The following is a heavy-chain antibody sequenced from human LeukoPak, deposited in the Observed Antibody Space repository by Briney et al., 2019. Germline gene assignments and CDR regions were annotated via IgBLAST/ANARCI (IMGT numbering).Heavy chain of an antibody. CDR2: IWYDGSNK. J-gene: IGHJ4*02. V-gene: IGHV3-33*01. D-gene: IGHD2-2*01. Sequence: GRSLRLSCAASGFTFSSYGMHWVRQAPGKGLEWVAVIWYDGSNKYYADSVKGRFTISTDNSNNNLYLRMTSLRAEDTAVYYRARDHDIVVVPAALDYWGQGTLVTVSS. CDR1: GFTFSSYG. CDR3: ARDHDIVVVPAALDY.